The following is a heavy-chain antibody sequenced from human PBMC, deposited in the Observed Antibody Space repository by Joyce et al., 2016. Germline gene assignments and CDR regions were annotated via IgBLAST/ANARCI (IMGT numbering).Heavy chain of an antibody. CDR2: ISETSYYI. Sequence: QLVESGGGVVKPGGSLRLSCEASGSTFRASSMSWFRQAPGKGLEWVAAISETSYYICHAETVRGRFTVARDNAKKTLYLQMNSLRAEDSAVFYCARGGISYYYAMDVWGQGTTVTVSS. J-gene: IGHJ6*02. V-gene: IGHV3-21*01. CDR1: GSTFRASS. CDR3: ARGGISYYYAMDV. D-gene: IGHD3-16*01.